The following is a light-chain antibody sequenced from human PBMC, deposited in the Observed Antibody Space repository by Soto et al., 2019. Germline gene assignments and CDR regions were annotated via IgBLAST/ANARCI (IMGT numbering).Light chain of an antibody. CDR3: QQYNQWPPWT. J-gene: IGKJ1*01. CDR1: QSVSSN. V-gene: IGKV3-15*01. Sequence: EIVMTQSPATLSVSPGERATLSCRASQSVSSNLAWYQQKPGQAPRLLIYGASTRATGITARFSGSGSGTEFTLTISSLQSEDFAVYYCQQYNQWPPWTFGQGTKVDIK. CDR2: GAS.